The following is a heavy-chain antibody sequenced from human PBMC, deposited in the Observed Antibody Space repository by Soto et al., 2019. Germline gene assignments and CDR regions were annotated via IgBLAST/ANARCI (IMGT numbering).Heavy chain of an antibody. CDR2: IIPILGIA. Sequence: SVKVSCKASGGTFSSYTISWVRQAPGQGLEWMGRIIPILGIANYAQKFQGRVTITADKSTSTAYMELSSLRSEDTAVYYCARDSLVVPAATSYYYYYMDVWGKGTTVTVSS. V-gene: IGHV1-69*04. J-gene: IGHJ6*03. CDR3: ARDSLVVPAATSYYYYYMDV. CDR1: GGTFSSYT. D-gene: IGHD2-2*01.